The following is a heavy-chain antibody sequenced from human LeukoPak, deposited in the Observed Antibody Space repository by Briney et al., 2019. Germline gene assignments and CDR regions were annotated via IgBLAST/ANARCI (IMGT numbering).Heavy chain of an antibody. V-gene: IGHV3-23*01. Sequence: GGSLRLSCAASGFPFSSYAMSWVRQAPGKGLEWVSAISGSGGSTYYADSVKGRFTISRDNSKNTLYLQMNSLRAEDTAVYYCAKGVSGTTMFFDYWGQGTLVTVSS. CDR1: GFPFSSYA. CDR3: AKGVSGTTMFFDY. D-gene: IGHD1-7*01. J-gene: IGHJ4*02. CDR2: ISGSGGST.